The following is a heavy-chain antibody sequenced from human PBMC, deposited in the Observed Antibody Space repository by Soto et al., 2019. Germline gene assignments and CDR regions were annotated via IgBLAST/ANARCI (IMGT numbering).Heavy chain of an antibody. CDR1: GFTFSNYV. D-gene: IGHD4-4*01. Sequence: LRLSCTASGFTFSNYVMNWVRQAPGKGLEWVSAITGGDSYTYYADSVKGRFTISRDNSKNTLFLQMNSLRGEDTAVYYCAKGDYDYSNYYGLDVWGQGTTVTVSS. CDR2: ITGGDSYT. J-gene: IGHJ6*02. CDR3: AKGDYDYSNYYGLDV. V-gene: IGHV3-23*01.